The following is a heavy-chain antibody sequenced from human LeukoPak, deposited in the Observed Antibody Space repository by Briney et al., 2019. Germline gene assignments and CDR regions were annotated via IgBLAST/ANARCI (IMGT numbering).Heavy chain of an antibody. J-gene: IGHJ5*02. CDR3: ARGGQLGIVVVPEGRLNWFDP. CDR2: INHSGST. Sequence: SETLSLTCAVYGGSFSGYYWSWIRQPPGKGLEWIGEINHSGSTNYNPSLKSRVTISVDTSKNQFSLKLSSVTAADTAVYYCARGGQLGIVVVPEGRLNWFDPWGQGTLVTVSP. V-gene: IGHV4-34*01. CDR1: GGSFSGYY. D-gene: IGHD2-2*01.